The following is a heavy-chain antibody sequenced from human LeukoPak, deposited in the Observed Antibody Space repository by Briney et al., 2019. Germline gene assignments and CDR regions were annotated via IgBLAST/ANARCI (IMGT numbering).Heavy chain of an antibody. Sequence: ASVKVSYKASGGTFSSYAISWVRQAPGQGLEWMGGIILIFGTANYAQKFQGRVTITTDESTSTAYMELSSLRSEDTAVYYCATRPSQYDFWSGYYQQPEYYFDYWGQGTLVTVSS. CDR2: IILIFGTA. V-gene: IGHV1-69*05. J-gene: IGHJ4*02. CDR1: GGTFSSYA. D-gene: IGHD3-3*01. CDR3: ATRPSQYDFWSGYYQQPEYYFDY.